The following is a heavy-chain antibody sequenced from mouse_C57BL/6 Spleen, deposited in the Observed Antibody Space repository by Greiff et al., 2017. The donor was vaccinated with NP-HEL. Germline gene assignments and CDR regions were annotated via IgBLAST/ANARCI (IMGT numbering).Heavy chain of an antibody. J-gene: IGHJ2*01. CDR3: ARSGLGRDCCDY. CDR2: IYPGDGDT. D-gene: IGHD4-1*01. Sequence: VQLQQSGPELVKPGASVKISCKASGYAFSSSWMHWVKQRPGKGLEWIGRIYPGDGDTNYNGKFKGKATLTVDKSYSTAYMQLISLPSEDSAVYFCARSGLGRDCCDYWGQGTTLTVSS. CDR1: GYAFSSSW. V-gene: IGHV1-82*01.